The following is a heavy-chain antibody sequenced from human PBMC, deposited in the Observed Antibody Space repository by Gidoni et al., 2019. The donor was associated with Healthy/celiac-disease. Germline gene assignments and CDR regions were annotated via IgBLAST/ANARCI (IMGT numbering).Heavy chain of an antibody. V-gene: IGHV3-73*02. CDR3: IWAYDYVTFQVY. Sequence: EVQLVESGGGLVQPGGSLKLSCAPSVFSFSGSAMHWVRQASGKGLEWGGRIRSKANSYATAYAASVKGRFTISRDDSKNTAYLQMNSLKTEDTAVYYCIWAYDYVTFQVYWGQGTLVTVSS. D-gene: IGHD3-16*01. J-gene: IGHJ4*02. CDR1: VFSFSGSA. CDR2: IRSKANSYAT.